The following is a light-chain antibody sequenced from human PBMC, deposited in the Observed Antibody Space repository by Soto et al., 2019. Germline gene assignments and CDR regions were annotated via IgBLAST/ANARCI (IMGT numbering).Light chain of an antibody. V-gene: IGKV3-11*01. J-gene: IGKJ2*02. CDR3: QQRGKWPST. CDR2: DAY. Sequence: EVVLTQSPDTLSLSPGETATLSCRASQSVNRQLTWYQQKVGQAPRLLIYDAYTRATGVAGRFTGSGSATDFSLTITSLEPEDFAVYYCQQRGKWPSTFGPGTKVEMK. CDR1: QSVNRQ.